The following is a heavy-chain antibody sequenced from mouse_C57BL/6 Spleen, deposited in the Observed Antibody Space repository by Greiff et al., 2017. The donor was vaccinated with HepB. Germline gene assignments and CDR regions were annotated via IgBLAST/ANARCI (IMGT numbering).Heavy chain of an antibody. Sequence: QVQLKESGAELVRPGASVKLSCKASGYTFTDYYINWVKQRPGQGLEWIARIYPGSGNTYYNEKFKGKATLTAEKSSSTAYMQLSSLTSEDSAVYFCARSRNYDYDGAWFAYWGQGTLVTVSA. CDR3: ARSRNYDYDGAWFAY. J-gene: IGHJ3*01. CDR1: GYTFTDYY. CDR2: IYPGSGNT. D-gene: IGHD2-4*01. V-gene: IGHV1-76*01.